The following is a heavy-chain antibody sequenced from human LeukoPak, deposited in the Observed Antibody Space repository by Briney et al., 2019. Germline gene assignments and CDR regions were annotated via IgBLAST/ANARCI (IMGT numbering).Heavy chain of an antibody. V-gene: IGHV4-59*08. CDR3: ARRIWADWYFDL. CDR1: GGSISSYY. D-gene: IGHD6-19*01. CDR2: IYYSGST. Sequence: SETLSLTCPVSGGSISSYYWSWIRQPPGKGLEWIGYIYYSGSTTYNPSLKSRVTISVDTSKNQFSLKLSAVTAADTAVYYCARRIWADWYFDLWGRGTLVTVSS. J-gene: IGHJ2*01.